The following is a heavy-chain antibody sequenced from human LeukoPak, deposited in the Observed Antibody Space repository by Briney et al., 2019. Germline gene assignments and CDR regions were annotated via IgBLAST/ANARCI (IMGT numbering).Heavy chain of an antibody. D-gene: IGHD3-10*01. V-gene: IGHV1-8*03. CDR1: GYTFTSYD. CDR3: ARTQDYRFGELLYYYFDY. CDR2: MNPNSGNT. J-gene: IGHJ4*02. Sequence: ASVKVSCKASGYTFTSYDINWVRQATGQGLEWMGWMNPNSGNTGYAQKFQGRVTITRNTSISTAYMELSSLRSEDTAVYYCARTQDYRFGELLYYYFDYWGQGTLVTVSS.